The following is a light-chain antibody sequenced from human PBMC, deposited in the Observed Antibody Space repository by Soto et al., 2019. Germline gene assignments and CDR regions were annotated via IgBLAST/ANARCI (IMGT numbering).Light chain of an antibody. V-gene: IGKV3-11*01. CDR3: QQRSNWLPIT. J-gene: IGKJ3*01. CDR1: QSIRSD. Sequence: EIVLTQSPATLSLSPGERATLSCRASQSIRSDLAWYQQRPGQAPRLLIYAASNRATGIPARFSGSGSGTDFTLSISSLEPEDFAVYYCQQRSNWLPITFGPGTKVDIK. CDR2: AAS.